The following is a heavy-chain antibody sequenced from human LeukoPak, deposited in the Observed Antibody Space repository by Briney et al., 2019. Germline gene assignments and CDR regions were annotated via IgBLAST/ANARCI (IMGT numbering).Heavy chain of an antibody. Sequence: GGSLRLSCAASGFTFSSYAMSWVRQAPGKGLGWVSAISGSGGSTYYADSVKGRFTISRDNSKNTLYLQMNSLRAEDTAVYYCAKASDSSGWYFDYWGQGTLVTVSS. J-gene: IGHJ4*02. CDR2: ISGSGGST. CDR1: GFTFSSYA. V-gene: IGHV3-23*01. D-gene: IGHD6-19*01. CDR3: AKASDSSGWYFDY.